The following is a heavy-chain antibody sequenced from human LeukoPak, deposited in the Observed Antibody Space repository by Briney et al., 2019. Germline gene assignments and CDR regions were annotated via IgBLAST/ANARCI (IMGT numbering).Heavy chain of an antibody. CDR2: ISTYNGNT. CDR1: GYTFTNNG. D-gene: IGHD3-22*01. V-gene: IGHV1-18*01. J-gene: IGHJ4*02. Sequence: VGSVKVSCKASGYTFTNNGISWVRQAPGQGLEWMGWISTYNGNTNYAQKFQGRVTMTTDTHPSTAYMELRSLTADDTAVYYCARVSSGYDDYWGQGTLVIVSS. CDR3: ARVSSGYDDY.